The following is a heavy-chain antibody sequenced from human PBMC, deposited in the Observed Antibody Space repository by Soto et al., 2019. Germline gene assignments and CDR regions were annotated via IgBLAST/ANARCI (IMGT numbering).Heavy chain of an antibody. J-gene: IGHJ4*02. D-gene: IGHD4-17*01. Sequence: DGALKRKPPGKGLEWIGSIYYSGSTYYNPSLKSRVTISVDTSKNQFSLKLSSVTAADTAVYYCARTIDYGDYVSYVYWGQGTLVTVSS. CDR2: IYYSGST. V-gene: IGHV4-39*01. CDR1: D. CDR3: ARTIDYGDYVSYVY.